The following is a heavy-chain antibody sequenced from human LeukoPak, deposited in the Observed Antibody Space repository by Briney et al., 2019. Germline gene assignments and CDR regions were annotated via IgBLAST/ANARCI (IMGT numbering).Heavy chain of an antibody. Sequence: SETLSLTCSVSGGSISSGDTYWSWIRQPPGKGLEWIGYISYSGTTYYNPSLKSRIIITSDTSQNQFSLKLSSVTAADTAVYFCARVLSLYYGSGKWLYYFDYWGQGTLVTVSS. CDR3: ARVLSLYYGSGKWLYYFDY. D-gene: IGHD3-10*01. CDR2: ISYSGTT. J-gene: IGHJ4*02. V-gene: IGHV4-30-4*01. CDR1: GGSISSGDTY.